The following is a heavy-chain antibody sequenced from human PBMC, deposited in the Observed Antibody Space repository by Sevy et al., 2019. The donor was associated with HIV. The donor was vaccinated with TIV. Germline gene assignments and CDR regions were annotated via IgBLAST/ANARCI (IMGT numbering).Heavy chain of an antibody. CDR3: TREAKQQLSQYFFDF. V-gene: IGHV1-3*01. D-gene: IGHD6-13*01. Sequence: ASEKVSCKASGYLFISFVMHWVRQAPGQGLEWVGWINVGNGNTKYSQKFQDRVTITRDASTSTTYMELTSLTSEDTAIYYCTREAKQQLSQYFFDFWGQGTLVTVSS. CDR1: GYLFISFV. J-gene: IGHJ4*02. CDR2: INVGNGNT.